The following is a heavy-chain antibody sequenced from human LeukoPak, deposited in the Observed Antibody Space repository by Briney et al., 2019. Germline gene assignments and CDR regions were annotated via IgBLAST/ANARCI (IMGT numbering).Heavy chain of an antibody. D-gene: IGHD2-2*02. CDR1: GGSISSSNW. V-gene: IGHV4-4*02. CDR2: IYHSGST. CDR3: ARVDCSSTSCYIGY. J-gene: IGHJ4*02. Sequence: PSETLSLTCAVSGGSISSSNWWSWVRQPPGKGLEWIGEIYHSGSTNYNPSLKSRVTISVDKSKNQFSLKLSSVTAADTAVYYCARVDCSSTSCYIGYWGQGTLVTVSS.